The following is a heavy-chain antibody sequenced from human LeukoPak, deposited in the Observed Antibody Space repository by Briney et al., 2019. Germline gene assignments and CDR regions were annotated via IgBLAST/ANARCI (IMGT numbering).Heavy chain of an antibody. Sequence: ASVKVSCKASGYTFTSYYMHWVRQAPGQGLEWMGIINPSGGSTSYAQKFQGRVTMTRDTSTSTVYMELRSLRSDDTAVYYCARAGEWIQLWPGFDYWGQGTLVTVSS. CDR1: GYTFTSYY. J-gene: IGHJ4*02. D-gene: IGHD5-18*01. CDR2: INPSGGST. CDR3: ARAGEWIQLWPGFDY. V-gene: IGHV1-46*01.